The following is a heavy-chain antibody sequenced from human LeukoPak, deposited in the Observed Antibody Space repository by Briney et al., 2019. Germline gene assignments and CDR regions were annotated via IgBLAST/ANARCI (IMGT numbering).Heavy chain of an antibody. V-gene: IGHV4-59*01. J-gene: IGHJ6*02. CDR3: ARAGGYNYGSPYYYYGMDV. CDR1: GGSISSYY. CDR2: IYYSGST. D-gene: IGHD5-24*01. Sequence: KTSETLSLTCTVSGGSISSYYWSWIRQPPGKGLEWIGYIYYSGSTNYNPSLKSRVTISVDTSKNQFSLKLSSVTAADTAVYYCARAGGYNYGSPYYYYGMDVWGQGTTVTVSS.